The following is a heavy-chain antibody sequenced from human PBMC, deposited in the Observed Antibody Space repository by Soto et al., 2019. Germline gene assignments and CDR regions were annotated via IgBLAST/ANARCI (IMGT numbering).Heavy chain of an antibody. D-gene: IGHD6-19*01. CDR1: GGTFSSYA. Sequence: ALVKVSCKASGGTFSSYAISWVRQAPGQGLEWMGGIIPIFGTANYAQKFQGRVTITADESTSTAYMELSSLRAEDTAVYYCAKDPRRAAVAGNFQHWGQGTLVTVSS. J-gene: IGHJ1*01. CDR3: AKDPRRAAVAGNFQH. V-gene: IGHV1-69*13. CDR2: IIPIFGTA.